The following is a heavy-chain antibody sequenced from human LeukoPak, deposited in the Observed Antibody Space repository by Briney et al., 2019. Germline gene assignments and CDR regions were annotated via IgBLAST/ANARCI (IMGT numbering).Heavy chain of an antibody. Sequence: GGSLRLSCAASGFTFDDYGMSWVRQAPGKGLEWVSGINWNGGSTGYADSVKGRFTITRDNAKNSLYLQMNSLRAEDKALYYCARDYSSGWYGVDYWGQGTLVTVSS. CDR2: INWNGGST. D-gene: IGHD6-19*01. J-gene: IGHJ4*02. CDR3: ARDYSSGWYGVDY. V-gene: IGHV3-20*04. CDR1: GFTFDDYG.